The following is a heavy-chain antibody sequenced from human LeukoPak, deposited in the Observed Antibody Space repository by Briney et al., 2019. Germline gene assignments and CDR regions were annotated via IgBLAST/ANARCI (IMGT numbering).Heavy chain of an antibody. D-gene: IGHD3-22*01. V-gene: IGHV4-59*08. Sequence: SETLSLTCTVSGGSISSYYWSWIRQPPGKGLEWIGYLYYSGSTNYNPSLKSRVTISIDTSKNQFSLKLSSVTAADTAVYYCARHTDSSGDYDPWGQGTLVTVSS. J-gene: IGHJ5*02. CDR2: LYYSGST. CDR3: ARHTDSSGDYDP. CDR1: GGSISSYY.